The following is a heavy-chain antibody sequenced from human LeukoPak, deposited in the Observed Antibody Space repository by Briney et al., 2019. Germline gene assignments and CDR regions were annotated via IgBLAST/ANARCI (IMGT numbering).Heavy chain of an antibody. Sequence: SETLSLTCTVSGGSISSYYWSWIRQPPGKGLEWIGYIYYSGSTNYNPSLKSRATISVDRSKNQFSLKLSSVTAADTAVYYCARALGGSSPYYYMDVWGKGTTVTVSS. D-gene: IGHD6-6*01. J-gene: IGHJ6*03. V-gene: IGHV4-59*12. CDR3: ARALGGSSPYYYMDV. CDR2: IYYSGST. CDR1: GGSISSYY.